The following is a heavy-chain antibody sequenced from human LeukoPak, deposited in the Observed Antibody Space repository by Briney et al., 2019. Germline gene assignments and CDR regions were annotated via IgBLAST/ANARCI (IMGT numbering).Heavy chain of an antibody. CDR3: AKQTARIVGAITLTDY. D-gene: IGHD1-26*01. CDR1: GFTFGDYG. V-gene: IGHV3-30*18. CDR2: LTYDGTNE. Sequence: AGGSLRLSCAASGFTFGDYGMHWVRQAPGKGLEWLTLLTYDGTNEYYTDSVKGRFAISRDNSKNTLYLQMNSLRAEDTAVYYCAKQTARIVGAITLTDYWGQGTLVTVSS. J-gene: IGHJ4*02.